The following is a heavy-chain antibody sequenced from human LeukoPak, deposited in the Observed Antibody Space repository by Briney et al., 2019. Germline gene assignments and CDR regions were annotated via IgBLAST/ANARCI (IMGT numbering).Heavy chain of an antibody. CDR1: GFTFSSYA. Sequence: GGSLRLSCAAPGFTFSSYAMSWVRQAPGKGLEWVSAISGSGGSTYYADSVKGRFTISRDNSKNTLYLQMNSLRAEDTAVYYCAKTRGYCSSTSCYYLDYWGQGTLVTVSS. V-gene: IGHV3-23*01. D-gene: IGHD2-2*01. CDR3: AKTRGYCSSTSCYYLDY. CDR2: ISGSGGST. J-gene: IGHJ4*02.